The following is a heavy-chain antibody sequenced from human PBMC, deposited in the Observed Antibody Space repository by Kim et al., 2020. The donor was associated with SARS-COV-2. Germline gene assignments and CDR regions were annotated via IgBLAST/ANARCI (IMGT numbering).Heavy chain of an antibody. D-gene: IGHD2-15*01. Sequence: GGSLRLSCAASGFTFSIYDMHWVRQAPGRGLEWVSAIATAGDPYYRDSVKGRFTISRENGKNSLFLQMNNLGAGDTALYYCVRGCMVVASTGSCAQYYGFDVWGQGTTVTVSS. V-gene: IGHV3-13*04. CDR1: GFTFSIYD. J-gene: IGHJ6*02. CDR2: IATAGDP. CDR3: VRGCMVVASTGSCAQYYGFDV.